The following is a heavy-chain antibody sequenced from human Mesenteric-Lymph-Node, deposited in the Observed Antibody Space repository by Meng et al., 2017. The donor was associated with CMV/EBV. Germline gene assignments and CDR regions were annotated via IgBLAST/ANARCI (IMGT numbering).Heavy chain of an antibody. CDR3: TRALDY. V-gene: IGHV3-7*04. CDR2: IRYDGGER. J-gene: IGHJ4*02. Sequence: GGSLRLSCAASGFTFSNHGMHWIRQAPGRGLEWVANIRYDGGERYYVNSVEGRFFIYRDNARNTLYLQMNSLRGDDSAIYYCTRALDYWGQGTPVTVSS. CDR1: GFTFSNHG.